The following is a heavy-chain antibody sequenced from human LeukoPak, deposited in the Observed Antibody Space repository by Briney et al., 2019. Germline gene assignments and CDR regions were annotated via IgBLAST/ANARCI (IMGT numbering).Heavy chain of an antibody. CDR3: ARVSPKATGFDY. V-gene: IGHV4-30-4*01. D-gene: IGHD5-12*01. Sequence: PSETLSLTCNVSGDSIRRGDYYWTWIRQSPGMGLEWIGYIYYSGSTQYNPSLESRISISKDTSKNQFSLELTSVTAADTAVYYCARVSPKATGFDYWGQGTLVTVSS. CDR2: IYYSGST. CDR1: GDSIRRGDYY. J-gene: IGHJ4*02.